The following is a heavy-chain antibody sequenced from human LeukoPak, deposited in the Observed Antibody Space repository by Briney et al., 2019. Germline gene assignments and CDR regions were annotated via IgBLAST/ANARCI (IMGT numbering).Heavy chain of an antibody. V-gene: IGHV4-4*07. D-gene: IGHD3-22*01. CDR2: IYTSGST. CDR1: GGSISSYY. CDR3: ARWGYYDSSGYYSGDYFDY. J-gene: IGHJ4*02. Sequence: PSETLSLTCTVSGGSISSYYWSWIRQPAGKGLEWIGRIYTSGSTNYNPSLKSRVTMSVDTSKSQFSLKLSSVTAADTAVYYCARWGYYDSSGYYSGDYFDYWGQGTLVTVSS.